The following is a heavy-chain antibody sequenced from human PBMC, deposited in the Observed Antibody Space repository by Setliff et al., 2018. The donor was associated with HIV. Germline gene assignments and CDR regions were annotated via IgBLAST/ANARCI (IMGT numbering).Heavy chain of an antibody. J-gene: IGHJ4*02. V-gene: IGHV1-18*01. CDR3: ARGDFALGQ. D-gene: IGHD3-3*01. Sequence: ASVKVSCKASGYTFINSGITWVRQAPGQGLEWMGWTSPYSGHKKHAQNLQGRVTLTTDTSTNTAYMDLRDLRSDDTAVYYCARGDFALGQWGQGTLVTVSS. CDR2: TSPYSGHK. CDR1: GYTFINSG.